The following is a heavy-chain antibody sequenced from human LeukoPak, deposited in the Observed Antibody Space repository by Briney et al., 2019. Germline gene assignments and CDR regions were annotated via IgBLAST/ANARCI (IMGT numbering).Heavy chain of an antibody. CDR2: IHYSGKA. CDR1: GGSLRSSGHW. V-gene: IGHV4-39*01. Sequence: SETLSLTCTVSGGSLRSSGHWWVWIRQPPGKGLEWIGSIHYSGKAYYNPSLKSRVTTSVDTSTDQFSLRLSSATAADTAIYDCARQSGDQSSAWYFDAWGQGTLVTVSS. D-gene: IGHD6-19*01. CDR3: ARQSGDQSSAWYFDA. J-gene: IGHJ4*02.